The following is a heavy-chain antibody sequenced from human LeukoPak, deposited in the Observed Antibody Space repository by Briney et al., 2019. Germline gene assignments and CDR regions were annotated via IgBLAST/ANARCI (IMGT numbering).Heavy chain of an antibody. CDR3: ARLITGTIHYYGMDV. CDR2: ISYSGST. V-gene: IGHV4-59*01. CDR1: GGSISSYY. D-gene: IGHD1-20*01. Sequence: SETLSLTCTVSGGSISSYYWSWIRQPPGKGLEWIGYISYSGSTNYNPSLQSRVTISIDTSKNQFSLILSSVAAADTAVYYCARLITGTIHYYGMDVWGQGTTVTVSS. J-gene: IGHJ6*02.